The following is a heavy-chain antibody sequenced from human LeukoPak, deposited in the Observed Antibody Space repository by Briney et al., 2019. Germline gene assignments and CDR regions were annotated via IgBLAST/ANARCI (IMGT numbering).Heavy chain of an antibody. CDR1: GGSISNYY. D-gene: IGHD2/OR15-2a*01. J-gene: IGHJ4*02. Sequence: SETLSLTCSVSGGSISNYYWGWIRQPAGKGLEWIGRIYNSGSTNYNPSLKSRVTMSVDTSKNQFSLKLSSVTAADTAVYYCARDLGLKSMDYWGQGTLVSVSS. CDR2: IYNSGST. CDR3: ARDLGLKSMDY. V-gene: IGHV4-4*07.